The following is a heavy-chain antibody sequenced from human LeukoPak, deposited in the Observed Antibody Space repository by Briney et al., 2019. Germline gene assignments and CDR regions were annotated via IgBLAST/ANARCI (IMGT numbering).Heavy chain of an antibody. J-gene: IGHJ4*02. D-gene: IGHD4-17*01. V-gene: IGHV3-33*01. CDR2: IWYDGSKK. CDR3: VTTYGDYAFDY. Sequence: GGSLRLSCAASGFTFSNYGMHWVRQAPGKGLEWVAIIWYDGSKKYYADSVRGRFTISRDNSKNTVYLQMNSLRADDTAVYYCVTTYGDYAFDYWGQGTLVTVSS. CDR1: GFTFSNYG.